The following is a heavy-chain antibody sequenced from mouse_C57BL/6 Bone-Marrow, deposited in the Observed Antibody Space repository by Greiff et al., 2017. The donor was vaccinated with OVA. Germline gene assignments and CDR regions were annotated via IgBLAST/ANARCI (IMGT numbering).Heavy chain of an antibody. J-gene: IGHJ4*01. D-gene: IGHD2-10*01. CDR3: ASSTLLRRDYAMNY. CDR2: IYPRSGNT. Sequence: QVQLQQSGAELARPGASVKLSCKASGSTFTSYGISWVKQTTGQGLEWIGEIYPRSGNTYYNEKFKGKATLTAAKNSSTAYMELRSLTAEDYAVYFCASSTLLRRDYAMNYRGQGTSVNVS. CDR1: GSTFTSYG. V-gene: IGHV1-81*01.